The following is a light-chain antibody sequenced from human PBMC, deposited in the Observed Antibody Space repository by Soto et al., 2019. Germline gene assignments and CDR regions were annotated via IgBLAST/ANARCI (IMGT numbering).Light chain of an antibody. V-gene: IGLV1-40*01. Sequence: SVLTQPPSVSGAPGQRVTISCTGSSSNIGANYDVHWYQQLPGTAPKLIIYGNSNRPSGVPDRFSGSRSGTSASLAITGLQAEDAADYYCQSYDNRLSGSVVFGGGTKVTVL. J-gene: IGLJ2*01. CDR2: GNS. CDR3: QSYDNRLSGSVV. CDR1: SSNIGANYD.